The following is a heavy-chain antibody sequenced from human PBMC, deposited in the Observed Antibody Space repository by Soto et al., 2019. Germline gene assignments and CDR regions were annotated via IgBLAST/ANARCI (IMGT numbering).Heavy chain of an antibody. CDR2: IKSRTDGGTT. Sequence: EVQLVESGGGLVKPGGSLRLSCAASGFSFTNAWMSWVRQAPGKGLEWVGRIKSRTDGGTTDYAAPVKGRFTISRDDSKNTLYLQMNSLKTEDTAVYFCTTVGSLRPVTACWGQGTLVTVSS. J-gene: IGHJ4*02. D-gene: IGHD2-21*02. CDR1: GFSFTNAW. V-gene: IGHV3-15*01. CDR3: TTVGSLRPVTAC.